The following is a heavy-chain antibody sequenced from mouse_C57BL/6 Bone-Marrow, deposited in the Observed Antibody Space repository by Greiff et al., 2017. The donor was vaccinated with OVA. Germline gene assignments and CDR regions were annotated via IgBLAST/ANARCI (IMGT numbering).Heavy chain of an antibody. CDR1: GFNIKDDY. CDR2: IDPENGDT. Sequence: VQLQQSGAELVRPGASVKLSCTASGFNIKDDYMHWVKQRPEQGLEGIGWIDPENGDTEYASKFQGKATITADTSSITAYLQLSSLTSEDTAVYYCTSYGNFDYWGQGTTLTVSS. J-gene: IGHJ2*01. V-gene: IGHV14-4*01. D-gene: IGHD2-1*01. CDR3: TSYGNFDY.